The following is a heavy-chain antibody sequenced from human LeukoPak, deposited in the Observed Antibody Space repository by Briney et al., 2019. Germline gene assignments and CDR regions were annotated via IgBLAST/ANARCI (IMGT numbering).Heavy chain of an antibody. CDR2: IGSPGDT. CDR3: TRVSAWDQGFCIGPNCARWFDT. J-gene: IGHJ5*02. V-gene: IGHV3-13*01. D-gene: IGHD2-15*01. CDR1: EFTLRRFD. Sequence: GGSLRLSCATSEFTLRRFDMHWDRQGTGKDLEWVSTIGSPGDTYYAGSVKGQFIISRDNAKNSLFLQLDSLRAEDTAVYYCTRVSAWDQGFCIGPNCARWFDTWGQGTLVTVSS.